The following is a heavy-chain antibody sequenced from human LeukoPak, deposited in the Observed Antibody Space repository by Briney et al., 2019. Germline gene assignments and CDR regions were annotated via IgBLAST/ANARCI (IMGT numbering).Heavy chain of an antibody. V-gene: IGHV3-7*01. CDR2: IKQDGSEK. CDR1: GFTFSSYW. J-gene: IGHJ3*02. Sequence: GGSLRLSCAASGFTFSSYWMSWVRQAPGKGLEWVANIKQDGSEKYYVDSVKGRFTISRDNAKNSLYLQMNSLRAEDTAVYYCATNPPLPPAAFDIWGQGTMVTVSS. CDR3: ATNPPLPPAAFDI.